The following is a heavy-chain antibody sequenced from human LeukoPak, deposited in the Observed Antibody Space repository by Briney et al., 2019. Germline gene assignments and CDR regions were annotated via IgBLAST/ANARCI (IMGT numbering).Heavy chain of an antibody. Sequence: SETLSLTCTVSGGSISSYYWSWIRQPPGKGLEWIGYIYYSGSTNYNPSLKRRVTISVDTSKNQFSLKLSSVTAADTAVYYCARASGIAAAAPDYWGQGTLVTVSS. CDR3: ARASGIAAAAPDY. CDR2: IYYSGST. CDR1: GGSISSYY. J-gene: IGHJ4*02. D-gene: IGHD6-13*01. V-gene: IGHV4-59*01.